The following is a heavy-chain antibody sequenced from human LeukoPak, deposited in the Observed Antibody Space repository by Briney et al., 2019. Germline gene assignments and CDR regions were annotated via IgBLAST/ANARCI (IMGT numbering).Heavy chain of an antibody. J-gene: IGHJ4*02. CDR1: GFTFSSDW. Sequence: GGSLRLSCAASGFTFSSDWMSWVRQAPGEGLEWVANIKQDGSEKYYVDSVKGRFTISGDNAKNSLYLQMDSLRAEDTAVYYCAREGSDGGYFDYWGKGTLVTVSS. CDR3: AREGSDGGYFDY. V-gene: IGHV3-7*03. CDR2: IKQDGSEK. D-gene: IGHD5-24*01.